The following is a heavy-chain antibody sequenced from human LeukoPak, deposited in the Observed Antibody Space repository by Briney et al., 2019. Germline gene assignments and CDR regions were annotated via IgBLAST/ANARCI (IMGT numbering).Heavy chain of an antibody. CDR1: GFTFSSYS. Sequence: PGGSLRLSCAASGFTFSSYSMNWVRQAPGKGLEWVSYINSSSSTIYYADSVKGRFTISRDNAKNSLYLQMNSLRAEDTAVYYCARGGDVWGSYRYIEFDYWGQGTLVTVSS. CDR3: ARGGDVWGSYRYIEFDY. J-gene: IGHJ4*02. V-gene: IGHV3-48*01. CDR2: INSSSSTI. D-gene: IGHD3-16*02.